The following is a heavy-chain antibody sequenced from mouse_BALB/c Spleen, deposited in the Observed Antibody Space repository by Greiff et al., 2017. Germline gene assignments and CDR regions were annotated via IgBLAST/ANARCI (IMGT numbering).Heavy chain of an antibody. J-gene: IGHJ4*01. V-gene: IGHV1-20*02. CDR3: ARGLKGAMDY. CDR2: INPYNGDT. Sequence: EVKLQESGPELVKPGASVKISCKASGYSFTGYFMNWVMQSHGKSLEWIGRINPYNGDTFYNQKFKGKATLIVDKSSSTAHMELRSLASEDSAVYYCARGLKGAMDYWGQGTSVTVSS. D-gene: IGHD1-3*01. CDR1: GYSFTGYF.